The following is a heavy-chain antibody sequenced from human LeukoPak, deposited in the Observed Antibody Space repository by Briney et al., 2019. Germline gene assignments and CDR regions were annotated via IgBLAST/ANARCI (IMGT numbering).Heavy chain of an antibody. J-gene: IGHJ5*02. CDR1: GGSFSGYY. D-gene: IGHD6-19*01. Sequence: PSETLSLTCAVYGGSFSGYYWSWIRQPPGKGLEWIGEINHSGSTNYNPSLKSRVTISVDTSKNQFSLKLSSVTAADTAVYYCARHRPRIAVAGTSGRGFDPWGQGTLVTVSS. CDR2: INHSGST. V-gene: IGHV4-34*01. CDR3: ARHRPRIAVAGTSGRGFDP.